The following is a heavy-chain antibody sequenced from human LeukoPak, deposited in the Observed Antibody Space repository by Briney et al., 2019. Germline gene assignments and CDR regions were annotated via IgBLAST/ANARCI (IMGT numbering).Heavy chain of an antibody. CDR2: ISYDGSNK. V-gene: IGHV3-30*18. J-gene: IGHJ5*02. Sequence: GGSLRLSCAASGFTFSSYGMHWVRQAPGKGLEWVAVISYDGSNKYYADSVKGRFTISRDNSKNTLYLQMNSLRAEDTAVYYCAKSMEDCCGSFDPWGQGALVTVSS. CDR3: AKSMEDCCGSFDP. D-gene: IGHD2-15*01. CDR1: GFTFSSYG.